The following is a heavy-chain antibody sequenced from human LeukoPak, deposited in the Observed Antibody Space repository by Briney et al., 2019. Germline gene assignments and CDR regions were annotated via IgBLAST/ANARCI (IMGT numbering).Heavy chain of an antibody. CDR1: GGTFSSYA. Sequence: SVKVSCKASGGTFSSYAISWVRQAPGQGPEWMGRIIPTLGIANYAQKFQGRVTITADKSTSTAYMELSSLRSEDTAVYYCARGNTYYYDSRGDAFDIWGQGTMVTVSS. CDR3: ARGNTYYYDSRGDAFDI. V-gene: IGHV1-69*04. CDR2: IIPTLGIA. J-gene: IGHJ3*02. D-gene: IGHD3-22*01.